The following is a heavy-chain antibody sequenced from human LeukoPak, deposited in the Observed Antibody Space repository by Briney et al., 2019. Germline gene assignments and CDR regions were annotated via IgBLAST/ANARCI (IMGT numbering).Heavy chain of an antibody. V-gene: IGHV4-39*01. D-gene: IGHD2-2*01. CDR1: GGSISSNSYY. J-gene: IGHJ5*02. CDR3: TRQEYQLLFSGFDP. Sequence: PSETLSLTCTVSGGSISSNSYYWGCIRQPPGKGLEWIGSIYYSGSTYYNPSLKSRVTISVDTSKNQFSLKLSSVTAADTAVYYCTRQEYQLLFSGFDPWGQGTLVTVSS. CDR2: IYYSGST.